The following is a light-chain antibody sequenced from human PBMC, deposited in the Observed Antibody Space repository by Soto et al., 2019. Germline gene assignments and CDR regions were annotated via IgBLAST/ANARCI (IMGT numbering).Light chain of an antibody. CDR1: TGTVTSGHY. CDR3: LLSYSGAWV. CDR2: NTS. J-gene: IGLJ3*02. V-gene: IGLV7-46*01. Sequence: QAVVTQEPSLTVSPGGTVTLTCGSSTGTVTSGHYPYWFHQKPGQAPRTLVYNTSDKHSWTPARFSGSLLGGKAALTLSGAQPEDEADFYCLLSYSGAWVFGGGTKLTVL.